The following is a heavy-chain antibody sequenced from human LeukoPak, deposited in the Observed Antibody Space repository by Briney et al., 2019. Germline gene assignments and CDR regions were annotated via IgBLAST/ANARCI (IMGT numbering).Heavy chain of an antibody. CDR2: INHSGST. D-gene: IGHD3-10*01. CDR1: GGSFSGYY. J-gene: IGHJ4*02. V-gene: IGHV4-34*01. CDR3: ASFPTYYYGSGSYLVPPANRYFDY. Sequence: PSETLSLTCAVYGGSFSGYYWSWIRQPPGKGLEWIGEINHSGSTNYNPSLKSRVTISVDTSKNQYSLKLSSVTAADTAVYYCASFPTYYYGSGSYLVPPANRYFDYWGRGPVDSVSS.